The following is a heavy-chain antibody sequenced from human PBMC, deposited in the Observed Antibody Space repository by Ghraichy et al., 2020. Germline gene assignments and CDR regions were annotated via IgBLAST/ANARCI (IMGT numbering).Heavy chain of an antibody. J-gene: IGHJ3*02. CDR1: GFTFSSYA. D-gene: IGHD6-13*01. CDR3: ARVGQQLVRGAFDI. CDR2: ITNDGSNK. Sequence: GGSLRLSCAASGFTFSSYAMHWVRQAPGKGLEWVAVITNDGSNKYYVDSVKGRFTISRDNSKNTLYLQMNSLRAEDTAVYYCARVGQQLVRGAFDIWGKGTMVTVSS. V-gene: IGHV3-30*04.